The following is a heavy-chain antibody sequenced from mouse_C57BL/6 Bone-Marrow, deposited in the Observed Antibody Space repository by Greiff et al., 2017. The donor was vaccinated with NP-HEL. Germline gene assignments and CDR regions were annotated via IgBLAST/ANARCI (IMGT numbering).Heavy chain of an antibody. CDR1: GYTFTSYG. CDR2: MNARSGNT. CDR3: ARERVTTVVATYYAMDY. Sequence: EAGAELARPGASVKLSCKASGYTFTSYGISWVKQSTGQGLEWIGEMNARSGNTYYNEKFKGKATLTADKSSSTAYMELRSLTSEDSAVYFCARERVTTVVATYYAMDYWGQGTSVTVSS. V-gene: IGHV1-81*01. D-gene: IGHD1-1*01. J-gene: IGHJ4*01.